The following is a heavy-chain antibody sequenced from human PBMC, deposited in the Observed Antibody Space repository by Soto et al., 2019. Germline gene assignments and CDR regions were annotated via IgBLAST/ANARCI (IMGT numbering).Heavy chain of an antibody. J-gene: IGHJ4*02. CDR3: AGALSSGYYDKLYYFDY. CDR1: GGTFSSYA. V-gene: IGHV1-69*01. Sequence: QVQLVQSGAEVKKPGSSVKVSCKASGGTFSSYAISWVRQAPGQGLEWMGGIIPIFGTANYAQKFQGRVTITADESTSTAYMELSSLRSEDTAVYYCAGALSSGYYDKLYYFDYWGQGTLVTVSS. CDR2: IIPIFGTA. D-gene: IGHD3-22*01.